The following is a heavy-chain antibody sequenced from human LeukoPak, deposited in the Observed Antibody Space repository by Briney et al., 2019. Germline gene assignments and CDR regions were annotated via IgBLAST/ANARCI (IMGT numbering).Heavy chain of an antibody. J-gene: IGHJ4*02. CDR3: ARFGYYYGSGSRVDY. Sequence: GESLKISCKGSGYSFTSYWIGWVRQMPGKGLEWMGIIYPGDSDTRYSPSFQGQVTISADKSISTAYLQWSSLKASDTAMYYCARFGYYYGSGSRVDYWGQGTLVTVSS. CDR1: GYSFTSYW. CDR2: IYPGDSDT. V-gene: IGHV5-51*01. D-gene: IGHD3-10*01.